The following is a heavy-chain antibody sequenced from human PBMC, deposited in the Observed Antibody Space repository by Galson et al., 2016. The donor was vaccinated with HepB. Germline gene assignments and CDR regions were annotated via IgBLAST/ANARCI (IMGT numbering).Heavy chain of an antibody. CDR3: ARKGNFDTLYYGLDF. Sequence: QSGAEVKKPGESLRISCKTSGYSFSNYWIAWVRQMPGKGLEWMGIIYSGDSDTRYSPSFQGQVTISANKSIRTSYLQWTRLKASDTAMYYCARKGNFDTLYYGLDFWGQGTTVTVSS. D-gene: IGHD3-22*01. V-gene: IGHV5-51*01. J-gene: IGHJ6*02. CDR1: GYSFSNYW. CDR2: IYSGDSDT.